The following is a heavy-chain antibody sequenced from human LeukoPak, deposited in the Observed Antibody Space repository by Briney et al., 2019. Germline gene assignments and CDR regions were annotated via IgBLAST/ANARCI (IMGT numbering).Heavy chain of an antibody. CDR1: GFTFRSYA. D-gene: IGHD6-13*01. CDR3: ARAKGTAAAAGY. V-gene: IGHV3-30*04. Sequence: GGSLRLSCAASGFTFRSYAMHWVRQAPGKGLEWVAVISYDGSNKYYADSVKGRFTISRDNSKNTLYLQMNSLRAEDTAVYYCARAKGTAAAAGYWGQGTLVTVSS. CDR2: ISYDGSNK. J-gene: IGHJ4*02.